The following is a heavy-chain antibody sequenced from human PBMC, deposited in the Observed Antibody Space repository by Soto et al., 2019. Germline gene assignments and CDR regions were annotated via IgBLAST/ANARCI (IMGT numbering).Heavy chain of an antibody. D-gene: IGHD3-22*01. Sequence: PAETLSLTCTVSGASIPSGYSTWFRHPPGKGLEWIGYIYLVGSINYNPSLKSRVIISVDTGKNQFSLSLSFVNGADTAVYYCTGAYYDIDGYIPVSWGQGTSVTVSS. CDR2: IYLVGSI. CDR3: TGAYYDIDGYIPVS. J-gene: IGHJ5*02. CDR1: GASIPSGY. V-gene: IGHV4-59*01.